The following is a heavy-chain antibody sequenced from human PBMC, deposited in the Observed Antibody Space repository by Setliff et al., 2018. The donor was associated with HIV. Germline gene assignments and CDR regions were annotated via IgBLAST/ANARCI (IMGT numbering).Heavy chain of an antibody. D-gene: IGHD1-20*01. V-gene: IGHV3-30*02. CDR3: AKSFNSGPTNWNIDV. Sequence: GGSLRLSCAASVFTFNNYGMNWVRQAPGQGLEWVAFIRYDGSQKYYVDSVKGRFTISRDNSKNTLYLQMNSLRVEDTAVYYCAKSFNSGPTNWNIDVWGTGTTVTVSS. CDR1: VFTFNNYG. J-gene: IGHJ6*03. CDR2: IRYDGSQK.